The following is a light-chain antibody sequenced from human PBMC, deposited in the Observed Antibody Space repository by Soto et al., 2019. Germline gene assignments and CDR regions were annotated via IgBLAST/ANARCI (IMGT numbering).Light chain of an antibody. J-gene: IGKJ1*01. CDR1: QGISSY. CDR2: AAS. CDR3: QQSLSYLRT. V-gene: IGKV1-27*01. Sequence: DIQMTQSPSSLSASVGDRVTVTCRASQGISSYLAWYQQKPGKVPKLLIFAASTLQPGVPSRFSGSGSGTDFTLTIRSLQPDDFATYYCQQSLSYLRTFGQGTKVEIK.